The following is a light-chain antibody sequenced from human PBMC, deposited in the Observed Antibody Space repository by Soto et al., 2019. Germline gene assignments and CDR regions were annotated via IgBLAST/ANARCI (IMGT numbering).Light chain of an antibody. CDR2: GAS. J-gene: IGKJ2*01. CDR1: QSVNTK. Sequence: ETVMTQSPATLSVSPGERATLSCRASQSVNTKLAWYQQKVGQAPRLLIYGASTRATGIPTCFSGSGSGTDFTLTISSLQSDDFAIYFCQQYNHWYTFGQGTKLEIK. V-gene: IGKV3-15*01. CDR3: QQYNHWYT.